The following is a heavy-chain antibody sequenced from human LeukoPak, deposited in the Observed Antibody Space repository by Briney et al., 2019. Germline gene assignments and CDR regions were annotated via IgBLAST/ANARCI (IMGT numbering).Heavy chain of an antibody. Sequence: PSETLSLTCTVSGGSISSYYGSWIQQPPGKGLEWIGYIYYSGSTNYNPSLKSRVTISVDTSKNQFSLKLSSVTAADTAVYYCASGSSSWSHRFDPWGQGTLVTVSS. D-gene: IGHD6-13*01. CDR2: IYYSGST. J-gene: IGHJ5*02. V-gene: IGHV4-59*12. CDR3: ASGSSSWSHRFDP. CDR1: GGSISSYY.